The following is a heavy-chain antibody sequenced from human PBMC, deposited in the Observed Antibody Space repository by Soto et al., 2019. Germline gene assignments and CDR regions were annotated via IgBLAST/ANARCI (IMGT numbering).Heavy chain of an antibody. CDR3: AHREPSAADLDY. V-gene: IGHV2-5*02. Sequence: QITLKECGPTLVKPTQTLTLTCTFSGFSLSTSGVGVGCIRQPPGKALEWLALIYWDDDKRYSPSLKSRLTITKDTSKNQVVLTMTNMDPVDTATYYCAHREPSAADLDYWGQGTLVTVSS. CDR2: IYWDDDK. CDR1: GFSLSTSGVG. D-gene: IGHD6-13*01. J-gene: IGHJ4*02.